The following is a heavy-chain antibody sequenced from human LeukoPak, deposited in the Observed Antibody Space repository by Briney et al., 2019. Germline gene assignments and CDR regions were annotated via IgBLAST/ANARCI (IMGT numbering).Heavy chain of an antibody. CDR3: ARMDAMVALDY. CDR1: GGSFSGYY. V-gene: IGHV4-34*01. CDR2: INHSGST. D-gene: IGHD5-18*01. Sequence: SETLSLTCAVYGGSFSGYYWSWIRQPPGKWLEWIGEINHSGSTNYNPSLKSRVTISVDTSKNQFSLKLSSVTAADTAVYYCARMDAMVALDYCGQGTQVTVSS. J-gene: IGHJ4*02.